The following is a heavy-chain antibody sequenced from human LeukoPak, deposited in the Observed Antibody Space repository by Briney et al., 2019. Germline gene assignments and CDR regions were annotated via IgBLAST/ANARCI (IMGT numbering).Heavy chain of an antibody. V-gene: IGHV3-48*03. J-gene: IGHJ4*02. CDR2: ISSSRTTI. Sequence: GGSLRLSCAASGFTFSSYEMNWVRQAPGKGLEWVSFISSSRTTIFYADSVKGRFTISRDNAKNSLYLQMNSLRAEDTAVYYCASRNRRDGYNYFDHWGQGTLVTVSS. CDR3: ASRNRRDGYNYFDH. D-gene: IGHD5-24*01. CDR1: GFTFSSYE.